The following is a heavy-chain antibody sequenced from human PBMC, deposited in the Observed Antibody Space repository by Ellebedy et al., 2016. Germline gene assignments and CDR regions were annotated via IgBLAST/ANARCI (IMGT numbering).Heavy chain of an antibody. J-gene: IGHJ4*02. CDR2: ISSSSSYT. CDR3: ASPGSYYTR. V-gene: IGHV3-11*06. Sequence: GESLKISXAASGFTFSDYYMSWIRQAPGKGLEWVSYISSSSSYTNYADSVKGRFTISRDNSKNTLYLQMNSLRAEDTAVYYCASPGSYYTRWGQGTLVTVSS. D-gene: IGHD1-26*01. CDR1: GFTFSDYY.